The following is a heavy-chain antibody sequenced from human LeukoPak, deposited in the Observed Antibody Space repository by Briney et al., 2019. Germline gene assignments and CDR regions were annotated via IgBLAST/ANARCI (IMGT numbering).Heavy chain of an antibody. V-gene: IGHV3-21*01. J-gene: IGHJ4*02. D-gene: IGHD3-10*01. CDR1: GFTFSSYW. CDR2: ISGGSHYI. Sequence: PGGSLRLSCAASGFTFSSYWMSWVRQAPGKGLEWVAYISGGSHYIHYADSVKGRFTISRDNAKNSLFLQMTSLRVEDTAVYYCARDPTSYWFHMIDYWGQGALVTVSS. CDR3: ARDPTSYWFHMIDY.